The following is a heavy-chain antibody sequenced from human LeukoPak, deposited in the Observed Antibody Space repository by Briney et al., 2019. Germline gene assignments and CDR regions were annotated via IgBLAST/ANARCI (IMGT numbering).Heavy chain of an antibody. Sequence: ASVKVSCKASGYTFTSYGISWVRQAPGQGLEWMGWISAYNGNTNYAQKLQGRVTMTTDTSTSTAYMELRSLRSDDTAVYYCARDTFGVTMVRGAILDYWGQGTLATVSS. CDR2: ISAYNGNT. D-gene: IGHD3-10*01. V-gene: IGHV1-18*01. CDR1: GYTFTSYG. J-gene: IGHJ4*02. CDR3: ARDTFGVTMVRGAILDY.